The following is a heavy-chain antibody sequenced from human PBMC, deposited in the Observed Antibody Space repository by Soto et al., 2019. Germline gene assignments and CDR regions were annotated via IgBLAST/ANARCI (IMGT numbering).Heavy chain of an antibody. J-gene: IGHJ6*02. CDR2: ISAYNGNT. D-gene: IGHD3-9*01. V-gene: IGHV1-18*01. Sequence: QVQLVQSGAEVKKPGASVKVSCKASGYTFTSYGISWVRQAPGQGLEWMGWISAYNGNTNYAQKLQGRVTMTTDTTTSTAYMELRSLGSDNTAVYYCAGLAILTGYYSVGGMDVWGQGTTVTVSS. CDR3: AGLAILTGYYSVGGMDV. CDR1: GYTFTSYG.